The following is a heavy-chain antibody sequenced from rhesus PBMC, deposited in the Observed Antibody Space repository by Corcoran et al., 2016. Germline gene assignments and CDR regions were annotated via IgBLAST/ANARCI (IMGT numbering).Heavy chain of an antibody. CDR3: ARSEAAAGWYFDL. D-gene: IGHD6-31*01. V-gene: IGHV7-193*02. J-gene: IGHJ2*01. CDR2: INTYTGNP. CDR1: GYSVTTYG. Sequence: QVQLVQSGPEVKQPGASVKVSCKASGYSVTTYGMNRVRQATGPGLEGVEWINTYTGNPTYAQAFTERFVFSMDTSVSTVYLQISSLKGEDTAVYYCARSEAAAGWYFDLWGPGTPITISS.